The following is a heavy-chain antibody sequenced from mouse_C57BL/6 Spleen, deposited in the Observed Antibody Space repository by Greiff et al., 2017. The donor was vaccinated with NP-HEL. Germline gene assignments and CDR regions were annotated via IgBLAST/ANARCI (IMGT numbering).Heavy chain of an antibody. Sequence: QVQLQQSGAELARPGASVKLSCKASGYTFTSYGISWVKQRTGQGLEWIGEIYPRSGNTYYNEKFKGKATLTADKSSSTAYMELRSLTSEDSAVYFCARWGYYGSSPYYAMDYWGQGTSVTVSS. V-gene: IGHV1-81*01. J-gene: IGHJ4*01. CDR1: GYTFTSYG. CDR3: ARWGYYGSSPYYAMDY. D-gene: IGHD1-1*01. CDR2: IYPRSGNT.